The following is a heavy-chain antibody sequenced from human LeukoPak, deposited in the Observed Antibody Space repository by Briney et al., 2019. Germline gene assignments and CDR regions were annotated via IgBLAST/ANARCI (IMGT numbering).Heavy chain of an antibody. J-gene: IGHJ4*02. Sequence: KPSETLSLTCTVSGYSISSGYYWGWIRQPPGKGLEWIGSIYHSGSTYYNPSLKSRVTISVDTSKNQFSLKLSSVTAADTAVYYCARDPVRLVGATDFDYWGQGTLVTVSS. D-gene: IGHD1-26*01. V-gene: IGHV4-38-2*02. CDR3: ARDPVRLVGATDFDY. CDR2: IYHSGST. CDR1: GYSISSGYY.